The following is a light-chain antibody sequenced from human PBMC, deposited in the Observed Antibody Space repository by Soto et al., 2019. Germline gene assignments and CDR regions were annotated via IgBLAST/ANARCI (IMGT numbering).Light chain of an antibody. Sequence: AILMTQSPSSLSASPGDRVTITCRACQGISSYLAWYQRKPGKAPKLLIYAASTLQSGVPSRFSGSGSGTDFTLTISCLQSEDFATYYCQQYYSYPQTFGQGIKVDI. CDR3: QQYYSYPQT. CDR1: QGISSY. CDR2: AAS. J-gene: IGKJ1*01. V-gene: IGKV1-8*01.